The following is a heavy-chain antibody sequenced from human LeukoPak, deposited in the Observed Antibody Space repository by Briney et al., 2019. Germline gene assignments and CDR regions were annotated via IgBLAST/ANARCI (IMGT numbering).Heavy chain of an antibody. Sequence: GGSLRLSRAASGFTFDDYAMPWVRQAPGKGLEWVSGISWNSGSLDYADSVKGRFTISRDNAKNSLCLQMNSLRAEDTALYYCAKGDDSSGYFYYFDYWGQGTLVTVSS. J-gene: IGHJ4*02. D-gene: IGHD3-22*01. V-gene: IGHV3-9*01. CDR1: GFTFDDYA. CDR3: AKGDDSSGYFYYFDY. CDR2: ISWNSGSL.